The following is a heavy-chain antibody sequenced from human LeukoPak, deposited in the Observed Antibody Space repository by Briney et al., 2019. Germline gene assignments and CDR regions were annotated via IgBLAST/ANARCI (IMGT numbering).Heavy chain of an antibody. D-gene: IGHD1-26*01. J-gene: IGHJ4*02. V-gene: IGHV4-59*01. CDR3: ARKGSGSCYASFDY. CDR2: IYYSGST. CDR1: GGSISSYY. Sequence: SETLSLTCTVSGGSISSYYWSWIRQPPGKGLEWIGYIYYSGSTNYNPSLKSRVTISVDTSKNQFSLNLSSVTAADTAVYYCARKGSGSCYASFDYWGQGTLVTVSS.